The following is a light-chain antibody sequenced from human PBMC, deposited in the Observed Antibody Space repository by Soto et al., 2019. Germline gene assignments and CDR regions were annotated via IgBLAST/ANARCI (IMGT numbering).Light chain of an antibody. CDR1: QSVSSCY. Sequence: EILLTQSPDTLSLSPGERATLSCRASQSVSSCYIAWNRQKPGQPPKLLIFGVSIRATGIPDRCRGSGSGTDFPLTSSRLEPEDFAVYFYHEYGFSSATFGQGTKVDVK. J-gene: IGKJ1*01. CDR2: GVS. V-gene: IGKV3-20*01. CDR3: HEYGFSSAT.